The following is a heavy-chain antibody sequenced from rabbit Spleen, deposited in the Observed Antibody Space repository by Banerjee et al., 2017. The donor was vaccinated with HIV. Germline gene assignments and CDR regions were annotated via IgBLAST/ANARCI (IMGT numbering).Heavy chain of an antibody. CDR1: GFDFSSNA. CDR2: IANGDGST. CDR3: ARDTSSSFSSYGMDL. D-gene: IGHD1-1*01. Sequence: QEQLVESGGGLVQPEGSLTLTCKASGFDFSSNAMCWVRQAPGKGPEWIACIANGDGSTYYASWVNGRFTISKTSSTTVTLQVTRLTAADTATYFCARDTSSSFSSYGMDLWGPGTLVTVS. V-gene: IGHV1S47*01. J-gene: IGHJ6*01.